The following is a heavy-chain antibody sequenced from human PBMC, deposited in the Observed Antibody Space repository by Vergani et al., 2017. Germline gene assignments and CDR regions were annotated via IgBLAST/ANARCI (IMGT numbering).Heavy chain of an antibody. J-gene: IGHJ4*02. CDR1: GFTFSSYG. CDR2: IRYDGSNK. CDR3: AKDANIVVVVAAPDFDY. Sequence: QVQLVESGGGVVQPGGSLRLSCAASGFTFSSYGMHWVRQAPGKGLEWVAFIRYDGSNKYYADSVKGRFTISRDNSKNTLYLQMNSLRAEDTAVYYCAKDANIVVVVAAPDFDYWGQGTLVTVSS. V-gene: IGHV3-30*02. D-gene: IGHD2-15*01.